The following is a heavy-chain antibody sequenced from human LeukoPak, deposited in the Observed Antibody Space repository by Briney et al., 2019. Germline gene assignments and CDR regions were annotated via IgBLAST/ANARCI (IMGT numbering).Heavy chain of an antibody. CDR2: IYYSGST. CDR3: ARLPYYYDSSGYPYPFFDY. Sequence: SETLSLTCTVSGGSISSSSYYWGWIRQPPGKGLEWIGSIYYSGSTYYNPSLKNRVTISVDTSKNQFSLKLSSVTAADTAVCYCARLPYYYDSSGYPYPFFDYWGQGTLVTVSS. V-gene: IGHV4-39*01. D-gene: IGHD3-22*01. J-gene: IGHJ4*02. CDR1: GGSISSSSYY.